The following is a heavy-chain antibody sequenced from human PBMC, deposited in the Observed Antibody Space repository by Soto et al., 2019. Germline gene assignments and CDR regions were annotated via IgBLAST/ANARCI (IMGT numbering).Heavy chain of an antibody. V-gene: IGHV1-18*01. CDR2: ISAYNGNT. CDR1: GYTFTSYG. CDR3: ARESSSSCHDY. D-gene: IGHD6-13*01. J-gene: IGHJ4*02. Sequence: QVQLVQSGAEVKKPGASVKVSCKASGYTFTSYGISWVRQAPGQGLEWMGWISAYNGNTNYAQKLQGRXTXTXXTATSTAYMELSSLRSDDTAVYYCARESSSSCHDYWGQGTLVTVSS.